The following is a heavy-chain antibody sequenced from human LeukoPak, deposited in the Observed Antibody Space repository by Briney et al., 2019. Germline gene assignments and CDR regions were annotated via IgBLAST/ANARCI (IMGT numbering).Heavy chain of an antibody. D-gene: IGHD4-17*01. V-gene: IGHV3-33*01. CDR1: GFTISSYG. Sequence: PGGSLRLSCAASGFTISSYGMHWVRQAPGKGLEWVSVIWYDGSNKYYADSVKGRFTISRDNSKNTLYLQMNSLRAEDTVVYYCARWSGEGFDYWGQGTLVTVSS. CDR3: ARWSGEGFDY. CDR2: IWYDGSNK. J-gene: IGHJ4*02.